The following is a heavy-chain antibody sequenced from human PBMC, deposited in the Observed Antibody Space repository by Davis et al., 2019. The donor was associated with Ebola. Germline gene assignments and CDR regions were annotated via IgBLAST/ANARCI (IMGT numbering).Heavy chain of an antibody. CDR2: LNPDSGNT. Sequence: ASVQVSCKASGYTFTTYDINWVRQAPGQGLEWMGWLNPDSGNTGYAQKFQGRVTMTRDTSITTAYMELSSLSSDDTAVYYCTRGIARRRSGSWFDPWGQGTPVTVSS. CDR1: GYTFTTYD. J-gene: IGHJ5*02. D-gene: IGHD2-15*01. V-gene: IGHV1-8*01. CDR3: TRGIARRRSGSWFDP.